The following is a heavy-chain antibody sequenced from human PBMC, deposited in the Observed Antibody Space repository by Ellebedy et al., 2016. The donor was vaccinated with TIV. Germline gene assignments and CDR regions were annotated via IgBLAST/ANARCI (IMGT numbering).Heavy chain of an antibody. V-gene: IGHV3-53*01. CDR2: IYSGGST. D-gene: IGHD1-1*01. CDR3: ARVRHYNRGDNWFDS. CDR1: GVTVSTNY. Sequence: GESLKISXAVSGVTVSTNYISWVRQAPGKGLEWVSVIYSGGSTDYAASVKGRFTISRDTSKNTVYLQMNSLRAEDTAMYYYARVRHYNRGDNWFDSWGQGTLVTVSS. J-gene: IGHJ5*01.